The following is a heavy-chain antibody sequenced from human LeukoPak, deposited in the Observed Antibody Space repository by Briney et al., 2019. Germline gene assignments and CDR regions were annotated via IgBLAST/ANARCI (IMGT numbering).Heavy chain of an antibody. CDR2: INTNTGNP. J-gene: IGHJ5*02. Sequence: ASVKVSCKASGYTFTSYAMNWVRQAPGQGLEWMGWINTNTGNPTYAQGFTGRFVFSLDTSVSTAYLQISSLKAEDTAVYYCARDLKWLRSNWFDPWGQGTLVTVSS. D-gene: IGHD5-12*01. CDR1: GYTFTSYA. CDR3: ARDLKWLRSNWFDP. V-gene: IGHV7-4-1*02.